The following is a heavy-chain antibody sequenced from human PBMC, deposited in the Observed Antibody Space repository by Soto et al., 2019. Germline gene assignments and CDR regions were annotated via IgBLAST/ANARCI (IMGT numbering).Heavy chain of an antibody. Sequence: SETLSLTCTVSGASMSEYFWSWIRQSPGKGLEWIGYIYYLGSTDYNPSLKSRVTISVDTSKRQFSLRLTSVTAADTAVYYCATDGYDGSGSPYPAFWGPGTQVT. J-gene: IGHJ4*02. CDR1: GASMSEYF. V-gene: IGHV4-59*01. CDR3: ATDGYDGSGSPYPAF. D-gene: IGHD3-10*01. CDR2: IYYLGST.